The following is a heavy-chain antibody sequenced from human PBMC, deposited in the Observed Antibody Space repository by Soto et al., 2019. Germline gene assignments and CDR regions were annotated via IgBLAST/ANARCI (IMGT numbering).Heavy chain of an antibody. V-gene: IGHV3-33*01. Sequence: QVQLVESGGGVVQPGQSLRLSCAASGFTVSNYGMHWVRQAPGKGLEWVAVIWKDGNNKYYRDSVKGRFTISRDNSKNTLEVQMSSLRGEDTAVYYCARVEAWTDEAFDIWGQGTMVTVSS. CDR1: GFTVSNYG. D-gene: IGHD5-12*01. CDR2: IWKDGNNK. J-gene: IGHJ3*02. CDR3: ARVEAWTDEAFDI.